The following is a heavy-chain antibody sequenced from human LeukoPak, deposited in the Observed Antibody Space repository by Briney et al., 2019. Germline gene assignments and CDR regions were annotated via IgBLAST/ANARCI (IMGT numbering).Heavy chain of an antibody. CDR2: ISGSGGNT. D-gene: IGHD3-9*01. CDR1: GFTFSSYA. CDR3: AKGGRSDWYYFDY. J-gene: IGHJ4*02. Sequence: GGSLRLSCAASGFTFSSYAMSWVRQAPGKGLEWVSAISGSGGNTYYADSVKGRFTISRDNSKNTLYLQMNSLRAEDTAVYHCAKGGRSDWYYFDYWGQGTLVTVSS. V-gene: IGHV3-23*01.